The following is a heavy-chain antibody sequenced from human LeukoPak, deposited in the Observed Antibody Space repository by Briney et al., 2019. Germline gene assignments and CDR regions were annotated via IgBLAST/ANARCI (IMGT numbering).Heavy chain of an antibody. CDR2: TYYRSKWSF. D-gene: IGHD6-6*01. CDR3: ARGKYTSFDN. V-gene: IGHV6-1*01. Sequence: SQTLSLTCAISGDSIFTNNVAWNWIRQSPSRGLEWLGRTYYRSKWSFEYAVSVKSRITINADTSKNQFSLRLSSVTPEDTALYYCARGKYTSFDNWGQGTLVTVSS. CDR1: GDSIFTNNVA. J-gene: IGHJ4*02.